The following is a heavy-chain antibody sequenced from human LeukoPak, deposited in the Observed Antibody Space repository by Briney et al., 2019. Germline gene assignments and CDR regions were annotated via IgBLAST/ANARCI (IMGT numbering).Heavy chain of an antibody. D-gene: IGHD2-2*01. CDR3: ARTPVPYCSSTSCYADWFDP. CDR2: ISYGGSNK. CDR1: GFTFSSYA. J-gene: IGHJ5*02. V-gene: IGHV3-30*04. Sequence: GGSLRLSCAASGFTFSSYAMHWVRQAPGKGLEWVAVISYGGSNKYYADSVKGRFTTSRDNSKNTLYLQMNSLRAEDTAVYYCARTPVPYCSSTSCYADWFDPWGQGTLVTVSS.